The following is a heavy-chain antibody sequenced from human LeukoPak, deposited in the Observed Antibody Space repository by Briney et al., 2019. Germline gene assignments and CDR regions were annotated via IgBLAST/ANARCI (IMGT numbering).Heavy chain of an antibody. D-gene: IGHD1-26*01. J-gene: IGHJ3*02. CDR3: ARADTIVDTRAFDI. CDR2: INWSGGST. Sequence: PGGSLRLSCAASGFTFDDYGMSWVRQAPGKGLEWVSGINWSGGSTGYADSVKGRFTISRDNAKNSLYLQMNSLRAEDTALYYCARADTIVDTRAFDIWGQGTMVTVSS. V-gene: IGHV3-20*04. CDR1: GFTFDDYG.